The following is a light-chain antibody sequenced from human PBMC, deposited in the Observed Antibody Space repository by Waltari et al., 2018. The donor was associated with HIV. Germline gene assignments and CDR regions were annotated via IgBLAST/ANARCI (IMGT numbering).Light chain of an antibody. CDR2: YDD. CDR1: SSNIGNNA. J-gene: IGLJ1*01. Sequence: QSVLTQPPSVSEAPRQRVTISCSGSSSNIGNNAVNWYQQVPGKAPKLLIYYDDLLAAVVSDRFSVSKSGTSASLAIRGLQSEDEAEYYCAAWDDYLNGYVFGSGTKVTVL. V-gene: IGLV1-36*01. CDR3: AAWDDYLNGYV.